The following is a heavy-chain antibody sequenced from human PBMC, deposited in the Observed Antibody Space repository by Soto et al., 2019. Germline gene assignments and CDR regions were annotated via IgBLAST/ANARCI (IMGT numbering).Heavy chain of an antibody. CDR1: DGSISGGDYY. D-gene: IGHD4-17*01. J-gene: IGHJ4*02. CDR2: IYYTGST. V-gene: IGHV4-61*08. Sequence: TQCVTCTVADGSISGGDYYCSWIRQPPGKGLEWIGYIYYTGSTNYNPSLKSRVTISVDTSKNQFSLKLSSVTAADTALYYCASTVTTSTFDYWGQGTLVPVSS. CDR3: ASTVTTSTFDY.